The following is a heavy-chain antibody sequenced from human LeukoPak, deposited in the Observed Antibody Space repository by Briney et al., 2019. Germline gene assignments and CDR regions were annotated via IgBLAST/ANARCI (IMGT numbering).Heavy chain of an antibody. D-gene: IGHD1-20*01. J-gene: IGHJ4*02. CDR2: IYYSGST. V-gene: IGHV4-59*01. CDR1: GDSIISYY. Sequence: SETLSLTCIVSGDSIISYYWSWIRQPPGKGLEWIGYIYYSGSTNYNPSLKSRVTISVDTSKNQFSLKLSSVTAADTAVYYCAREGITGTVDYWGQGTLVTVSS. CDR3: AREGITGTVDY.